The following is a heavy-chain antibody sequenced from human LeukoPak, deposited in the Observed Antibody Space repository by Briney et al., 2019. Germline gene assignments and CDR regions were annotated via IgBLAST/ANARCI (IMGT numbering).Heavy chain of an antibody. CDR3: AGSYPYSSSRYYFDY. Sequence: SETLSLTCTVSGGSISSYYWSWIRQPAGKGLEWIGRIYTSGSTNYNPSLKSRVTMSVDTSKNQFSLKLSSVTAADTAVYYCAGSYPYSSSRYYFDYWGQGTLVTVSS. D-gene: IGHD6-13*01. V-gene: IGHV4-4*07. J-gene: IGHJ4*02. CDR2: IYTSGST. CDR1: GGSISSYY.